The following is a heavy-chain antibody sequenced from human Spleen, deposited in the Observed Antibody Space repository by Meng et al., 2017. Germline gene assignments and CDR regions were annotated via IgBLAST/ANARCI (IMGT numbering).Heavy chain of an antibody. D-gene: IGHD3-10*01. CDR1: GYTFTGYY. J-gene: IGHJ4*01. CDR3: PVYGSGSYYTPEDY. CDR2: INPNSGGT. Sequence: ASVKVSCKASGYTFTGYYMHWVRQAPGQGLEWMGRINPNSGGTNYAQKFQGRVTMTRDTSISTAYLELSRLRSDDTAVYYCPVYGSGSYYTPEDYWGHGTPVTVSS. V-gene: IGHV1-2*06.